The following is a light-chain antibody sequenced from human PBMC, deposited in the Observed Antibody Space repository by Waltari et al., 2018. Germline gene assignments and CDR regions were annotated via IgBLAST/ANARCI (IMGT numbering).Light chain of an antibody. CDR2: AAS. Sequence: DIQMTQSPSSLSASIGDRVTITCRATQNINSYLNWYQQKPGKAPKLLIYAASTLQSGVPSRFSGSGSGTDFTLTISSLQPEDFATYYCQQSYSTLITFGPGTKVDSK. J-gene: IGKJ3*01. V-gene: IGKV1-39*01. CDR1: QNINSY. CDR3: QQSYSTLIT.